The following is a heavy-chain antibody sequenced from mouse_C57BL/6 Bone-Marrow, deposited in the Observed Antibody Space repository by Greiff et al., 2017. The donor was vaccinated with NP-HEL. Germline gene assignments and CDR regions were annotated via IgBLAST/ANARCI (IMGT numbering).Heavy chain of an antibody. V-gene: IGHV14-4*01. J-gene: IGHJ2*01. CDR2: IDPENGDT. CDR3: TTRWLLLY. Sequence: VQLQQSGAELVRPGASVKLSCTASGFNIKDDYMHWVKQRPEQGLEWIGWIDPENGDTEYASKFQGKATITADTSSNTAYLQLSSLTSEDTAVYYCTTRWLLLYWGQGTTLTDSS. CDR1: GFNIKDDY. D-gene: IGHD2-3*01.